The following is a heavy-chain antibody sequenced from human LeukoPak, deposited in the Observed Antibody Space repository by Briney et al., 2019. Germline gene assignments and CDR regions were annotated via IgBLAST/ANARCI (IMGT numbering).Heavy chain of an antibody. V-gene: IGHV3-23*01. CDR1: GFTFSSNA. Sequence: GGSLRLSCAASGFTFSSNAMNWVRQAPGKGLEWVSGISGSGGGTYSADSVKGRFTISRDNSKKTVYLQMNSLRAEDTAVYYCAKDRGLVGSTPSNFDYWGQGTLVTVSS. CDR2: ISGSGGGT. J-gene: IGHJ4*02. CDR3: AKDRGLVGSTPSNFDY. D-gene: IGHD1-26*01.